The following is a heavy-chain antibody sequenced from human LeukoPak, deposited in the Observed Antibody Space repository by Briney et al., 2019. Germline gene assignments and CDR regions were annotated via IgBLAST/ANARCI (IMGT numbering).Heavy chain of an antibody. CDR2: IDHSGST. CDR1: GGSFSGYY. Sequence: PSETLSLTCAVYGGSFSGYYWSWIRQPPGKGLEWIGEIDHSGSTNYNPSLKSRVTISVDTSKNQFSLKLSSVTAADTAVYYCARGSTWYYDFWSGYNWFDPWGQGTLVTVSS. V-gene: IGHV4-34*01. CDR3: ARGSTWYYDFWSGYNWFDP. D-gene: IGHD3-3*01. J-gene: IGHJ5*02.